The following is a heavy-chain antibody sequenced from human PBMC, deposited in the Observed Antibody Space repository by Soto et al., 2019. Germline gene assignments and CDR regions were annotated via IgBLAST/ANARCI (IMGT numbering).Heavy chain of an antibody. CDR1: GFTFSSYA. D-gene: IGHD5-18*01. V-gene: IGHV3-23*01. CDR2: ISGSGGST. J-gene: IGHJ6*02. Sequence: EVQLLESGGGLVQPGGSLRLSCAASGFTFSSYAMSWVRQAPGKGLEWVSGISGSGGSTYYADSVKGRFTISRDNAKNTLYLQTNSLRAEVTAVYYCAKERGYNYGYDAMDVWGQGTTVTVSS. CDR3: AKERGYNYGYDAMDV.